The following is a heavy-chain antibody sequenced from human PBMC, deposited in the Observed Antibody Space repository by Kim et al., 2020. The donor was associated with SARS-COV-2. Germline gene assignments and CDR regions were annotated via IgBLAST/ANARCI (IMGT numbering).Heavy chain of an antibody. CDR3: ARDDIVVVVAANAVDY. Sequence: DSVKAQFTISRDNAKNSLYLQMNSLRAEDTAVYYCARDDIVVVVAANAVDYWGQGTLVTVSS. J-gene: IGHJ4*02. V-gene: IGHV3-21*01. D-gene: IGHD2-15*01.